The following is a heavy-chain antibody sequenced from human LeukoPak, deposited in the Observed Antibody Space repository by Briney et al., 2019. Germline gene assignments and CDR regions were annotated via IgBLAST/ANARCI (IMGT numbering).Heavy chain of an antibody. J-gene: IGHJ4*02. CDR2: MNPNSGNT. CDR3: ARGRYYDSSGSTTFDY. D-gene: IGHD3-22*01. V-gene: IGHV1-8*01. CDR1: GYTFTSYD. Sequence: GASVKVSCKASGYTFTSYDINWVRQATGQGLEWMRWMNPNSGNTGYAQKFQGRVTMTRNTSISTAYMELSSLRSEDTAVYYCARGRYYDSSGSTTFDYWGQGTLVTVSS.